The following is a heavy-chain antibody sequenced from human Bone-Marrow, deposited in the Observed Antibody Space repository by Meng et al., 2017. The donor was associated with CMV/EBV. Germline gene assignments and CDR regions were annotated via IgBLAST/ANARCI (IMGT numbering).Heavy chain of an antibody. D-gene: IGHD2-2*01. CDR3: AKSRGIVVAPPAKNDAVEI. V-gene: IGHV3-23*01. CDR2: INGGGGNT. Sequence: GESLKISCAVSGFTFSSFAMSWVRQAPGKGLEWVSSINGGGGNTNYADSVRGRFTISRDNSRNTLYLQMNSLRAEDTAVYYCAKSRGIVVAPPAKNDAVEIWGQGTMVTVSS. J-gene: IGHJ3*02. CDR1: GFTFSSFA.